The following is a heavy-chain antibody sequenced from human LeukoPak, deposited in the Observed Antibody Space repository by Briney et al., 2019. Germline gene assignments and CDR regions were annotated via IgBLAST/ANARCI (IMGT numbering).Heavy chain of an antibody. CDR3: GRDRHWNQGNFDY. V-gene: IGHV1-2*02. D-gene: IGHD1-1*01. CDR2: INPHSGGT. Sequence: ASVKVSCKASGYTFTTYYIHWVRQAPGQGLEWMGSINPHSGGTEYAQKFQGRVTMTRDTSIGTAYMELNRLTYDDTAVYYCGRDRHWNQGNFDYWGQGTLVTVSS. J-gene: IGHJ4*02. CDR1: GYTFTTYY.